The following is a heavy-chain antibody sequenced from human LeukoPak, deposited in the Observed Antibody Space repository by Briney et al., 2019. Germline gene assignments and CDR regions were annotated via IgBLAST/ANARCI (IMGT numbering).Heavy chain of an antibody. CDR2: ISGSGGST. V-gene: IGHV3-23*01. D-gene: IGHD2-2*01. CDR1: GFTFSSYS. Sequence: GGSLRLSCAASGFTFSSYSMNWVRQAPGKGLEWVSAISGSGGSTYYADSVKGRFTISRDNSKNTLYLQMNSLRAEDTAVYYCAKVPSGCSSTSCYYYYGMDVWGQGTTVTVSS. J-gene: IGHJ6*02. CDR3: AKVPSGCSSTSCYYYYGMDV.